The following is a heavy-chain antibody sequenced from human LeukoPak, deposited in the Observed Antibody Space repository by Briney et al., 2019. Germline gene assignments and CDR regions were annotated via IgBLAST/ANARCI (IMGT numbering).Heavy chain of an antibody. J-gene: IGHJ4*02. Sequence: SETLSLTCTVSGGSISTYYWSWIRQPPGKGLEWIGYIYYSGSTYYNPSLKSRVTISVDTSKNQFSLKLSSVTAADTAVYYCARRSDYGDYAEDYWGQGTLVTVSS. CDR1: GGSISTYY. V-gene: IGHV4-59*04. CDR2: IYYSGST. CDR3: ARRSDYGDYAEDY. D-gene: IGHD4-17*01.